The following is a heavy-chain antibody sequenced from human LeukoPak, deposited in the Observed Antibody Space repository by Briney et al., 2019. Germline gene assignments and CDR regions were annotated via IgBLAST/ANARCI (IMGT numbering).Heavy chain of an antibody. Sequence: SETLSLTCTVSGGSISSYYWSWIRQPPGKGLEWIVYIYYSGSTNYNPSLKSRVTISVDTSKNQFSLKLSSVTAADTAVYYCARDLLYCGGDCYSGDYYYYGMDVWGQGTTVTVSS. CDR2: IYYSGST. CDR3: ARDLLYCGGDCYSGDYYYYGMDV. D-gene: IGHD2-21*02. CDR1: GGSISSYY. V-gene: IGHV4-59*01. J-gene: IGHJ6*02.